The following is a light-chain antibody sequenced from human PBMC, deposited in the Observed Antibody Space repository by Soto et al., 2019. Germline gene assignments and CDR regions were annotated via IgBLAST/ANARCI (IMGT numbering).Light chain of an antibody. CDR3: QHYNSYSEA. V-gene: IGKV1-39*01. CDR1: QSIGIY. Sequence: SQILRSPPSLSEAVGDRVTITCGASQSIGIYLHWYQQRPGKTPKLLIYAASSLQSGVPSRFSGSGSGTDFTLTISSLQPDDFATYYCQHYNSYSEAFGQGTVV. CDR2: AAS. J-gene: IGKJ1*01.